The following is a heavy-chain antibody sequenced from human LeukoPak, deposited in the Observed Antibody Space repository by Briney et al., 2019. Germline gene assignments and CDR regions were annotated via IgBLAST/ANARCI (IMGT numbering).Heavy chain of an antibody. D-gene: IGHD3-16*02. CDR3: ARDSADYVWGSYRDLTDY. Sequence: PGGSLRLSCAASGFTFSSYSMNWVCQAPGKGLEWVSSISSSSSYIYYADSVKGRFTISRDNAKNSLYLQMNSLRAEDTAVYYCARDSADYVWGSYRDLTDYWGQGTLVTVSS. J-gene: IGHJ4*02. V-gene: IGHV3-21*01. CDR1: GFTFSSYS. CDR2: ISSSSSYI.